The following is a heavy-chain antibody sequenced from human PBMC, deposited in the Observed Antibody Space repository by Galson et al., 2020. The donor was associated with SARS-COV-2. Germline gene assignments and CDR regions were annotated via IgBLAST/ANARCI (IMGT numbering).Heavy chain of an antibody. J-gene: IGHJ4*02. D-gene: IGHD2-2*02. V-gene: IGHV3-11*01. CDR3: ARDCTSTSCYKFDL. CDR2: ISSSGHNI. Sequence: TGGSLRLSCAASGFMFSDYYMNWIRQAPGKGLEWVSYISSSGHNIYYAESVKGRFTISRDNAKNSLSLQMNSLRAEDTAVYYCARDCTSTSCYKFDLWGKGTLVTVSS. CDR1: GFMFSDYY.